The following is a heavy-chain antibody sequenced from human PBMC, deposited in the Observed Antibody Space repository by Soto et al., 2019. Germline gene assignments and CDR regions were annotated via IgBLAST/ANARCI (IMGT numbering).Heavy chain of an antibody. Sequence: VASVKVSCKAPGYTFTSYGISRVRQAPGQGLEWMGWISGYNGNTKYAQKLQGRVTVTTDTSTSTAYMELRSLISDDTAVYYCARTTAYETSGYYYHTYWGQGTQVTVSS. CDR3: ARTTAYETSGYYYHTY. D-gene: IGHD3-22*01. J-gene: IGHJ4*02. CDR1: GYTFTSYG. CDR2: ISGYNGNT. V-gene: IGHV1-18*01.